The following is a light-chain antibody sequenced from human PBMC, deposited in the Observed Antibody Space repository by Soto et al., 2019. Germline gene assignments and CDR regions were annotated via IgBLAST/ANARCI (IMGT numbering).Light chain of an antibody. Sequence: DIVMTQSPATLSVSPGERVTLSCRASQSLNTKLAWYQQKPGQAPRLLISGATARAPGIPARFSGSGSGTEFTLTISSLQSEDFAVYFCQQYNIWPYTFGQGTKVEIK. CDR2: GAT. J-gene: IGKJ2*01. CDR3: QQYNIWPYT. CDR1: QSLNTK. V-gene: IGKV3-15*01.